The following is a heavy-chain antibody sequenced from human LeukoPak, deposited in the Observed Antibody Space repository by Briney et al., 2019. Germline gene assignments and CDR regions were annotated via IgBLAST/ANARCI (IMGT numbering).Heavy chain of an antibody. J-gene: IGHJ4*02. V-gene: IGHV3-23*01. CDR1: GFTFRSYA. CDR2: ISGSGGST. Sequence: GGSLRLSCAASGFTFRSYAMSWVRQAPGKGLEWVSAISGSGGSTYYADSVKGRFTISRDNSKNTLYLQMNSLRAEDTAVYYCAKNTGRQWLFGYWGQGTLVTVSS. CDR3: AKNTGRQWLFGY. D-gene: IGHD6-19*01.